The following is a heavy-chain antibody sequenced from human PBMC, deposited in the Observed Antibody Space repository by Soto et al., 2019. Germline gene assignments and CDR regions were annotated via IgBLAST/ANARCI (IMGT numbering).Heavy chain of an antibody. D-gene: IGHD6-13*01. CDR2: IYSGGST. CDR1: GFTVSSNY. J-gene: IGHJ6*02. Sequence: GGSLRLSCAASGFTVSSNYMSWVRQAPGKGLEWVSVIYSGGSTYYADSVKGRFTISRDNSKNTLYLQMNSLRAEDTAVYYCAGARYSSSWSHYYYYYGMDVWGQGTTVTVSS. CDR3: AGARYSSSWSHYYYYYGMDV. V-gene: IGHV3-53*01.